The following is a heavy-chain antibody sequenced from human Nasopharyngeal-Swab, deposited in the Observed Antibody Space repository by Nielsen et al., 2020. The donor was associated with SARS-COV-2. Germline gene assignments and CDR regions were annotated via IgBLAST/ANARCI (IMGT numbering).Heavy chain of an antibody. J-gene: IGHJ6*02. V-gene: IGHV1-69*04. CDR2: IIPILGIA. D-gene: IGHD1-26*01. Sequence: SVKVSCKASGGTFSSYAISWVRQAPVQGLEWMGRIIPILGIANYAQKFQGRVTITADKSTSTAYMELSSLRSEDTAVYYCARAELRPNPYYYYYGMDVWGQGTTVTVSS. CDR1: GGTFSSYA. CDR3: ARAELRPNPYYYYYGMDV.